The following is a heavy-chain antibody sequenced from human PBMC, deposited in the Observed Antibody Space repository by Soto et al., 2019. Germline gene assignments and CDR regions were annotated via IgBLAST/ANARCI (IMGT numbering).Heavy chain of an antibody. D-gene: IGHD5-18*01. CDR2: IIPIFGTA. V-gene: IGHV1-69*13. Sequence: ASVKVSCKASGGTFSSYAISWVRQAPGQGLEWMGGIIPIFGTANYAQKFQGRVTITADESTSTAYMELSSLRYEDTAVYYCETGVGGVQLWLAYWGQGTLVTVYS. J-gene: IGHJ4*02. CDR3: ETGVGGVQLWLAY. CDR1: GGTFSSYA.